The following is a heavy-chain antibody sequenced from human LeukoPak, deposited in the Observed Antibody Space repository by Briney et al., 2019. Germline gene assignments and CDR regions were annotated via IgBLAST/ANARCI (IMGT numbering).Heavy chain of an antibody. CDR2: IHHSGST. D-gene: IGHD1-7*01. Sequence: SETLSLTCAVYGGSFSGYYWSWIRQPPGKGLEWIGEIHHSGSTNYNPSLKSRVTISVDTSKNQFSLKLSSVTAADTAVYYCARGTWNYEGDFDYWGQGTLVTVSS. V-gene: IGHV4-34*01. CDR3: ARGTWNYEGDFDY. CDR1: GGSFSGYY. J-gene: IGHJ4*02.